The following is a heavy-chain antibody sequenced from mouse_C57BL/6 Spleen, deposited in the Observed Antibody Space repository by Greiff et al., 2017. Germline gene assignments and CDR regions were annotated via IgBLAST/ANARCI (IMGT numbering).Heavy chain of an antibody. CDR2: ISSGGDYI. Sequence: EVHLVESGEGLVKPGGSLKLSCAASGFTFSSYAMSWVRQTPEKRLEWVAYISSGGDYIYYADTVKGRFTISRDNARNTLYLQMSSLKSEDTAMYYCTRGEYYGSPYYAMDYWGQGTSVTVSS. CDR3: TRGEYYGSPYYAMDY. J-gene: IGHJ4*01. CDR1: GFTFSSYA. V-gene: IGHV5-9-1*02. D-gene: IGHD1-1*01.